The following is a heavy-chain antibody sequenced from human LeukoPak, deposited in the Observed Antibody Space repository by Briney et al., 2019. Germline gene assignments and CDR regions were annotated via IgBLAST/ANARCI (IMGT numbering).Heavy chain of an antibody. CDR1: GYTFTSYY. V-gene: IGHV1-46*01. Sequence: ASVKVSCKASGYTFTSYYMHWVRQAPGQGLEWMGIINPSGGSTTYAQKFQGRVTMTRDTSTSTVYMELRSLRSDDTAVYYCARTRATQVDWGQGTLVTVSS. J-gene: IGHJ4*02. CDR3: ARTRATQVD. CDR2: INPSGGST. D-gene: IGHD2-15*01.